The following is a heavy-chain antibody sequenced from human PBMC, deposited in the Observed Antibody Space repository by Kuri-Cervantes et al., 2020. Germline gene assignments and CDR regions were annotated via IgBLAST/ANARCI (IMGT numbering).Heavy chain of an antibody. CDR3: ARGGNYYDSSGYWNFDY. J-gene: IGHJ4*02. CDR1: GFTFSSYD. CDR2: IGTAGDT. V-gene: IGHV3-13*01. Sequence: GGSLRLSCAASGFTFSSYDTHWVRQATGKGLEWVSAIGTAGDTYYPGSVKGRFTISRENAKNSLYLQMNSLRAGDTAVYYCARGGNYYDSSGYWNFDYWGQGTLVTVSS. D-gene: IGHD3-22*01.